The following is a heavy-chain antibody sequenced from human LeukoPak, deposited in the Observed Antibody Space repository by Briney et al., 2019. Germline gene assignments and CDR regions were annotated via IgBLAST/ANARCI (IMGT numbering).Heavy chain of an antibody. CDR1: GGSISSGSYY. J-gene: IGHJ2*01. V-gene: IGHV4-61*02. CDR2: IYTSGST. CDR3: AREVVVVPAAIEGWYFDL. Sequence: SQTLSLTCTVSGGSISSGSYYWSWIRQPAGKGLEWIGRIYTSGSTNYNSSLKSRVTISVDTSKNQFSLKLSSVTAADTAVYYCAREVVVVPAAIEGWYFDLWGRGTLVTVSS. D-gene: IGHD2-2*01.